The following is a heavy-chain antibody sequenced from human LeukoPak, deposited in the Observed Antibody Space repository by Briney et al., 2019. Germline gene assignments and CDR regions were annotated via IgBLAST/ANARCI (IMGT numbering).Heavy chain of an antibody. J-gene: IGHJ4*02. CDR1: GYSFTSYG. CDR2: ISASNGNT. D-gene: IGHD1-7*01. V-gene: IGHV1-18*01. CDR3: ARYPLSYTGNWHYFFDY. Sequence: ASVKVSCKASGYSFTSYGITWVRQAPGQGLEWLGWISASNGNTNYAQELQGRVTMTSDTSTSTAYMDLRSLTPDDTAFYYCARYPLSYTGNWHYFFDYWGQGTLLTVSS.